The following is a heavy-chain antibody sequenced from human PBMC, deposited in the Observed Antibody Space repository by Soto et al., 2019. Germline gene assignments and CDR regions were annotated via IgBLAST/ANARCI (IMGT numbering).Heavy chain of an antibody. J-gene: IGHJ5*01. CDR3: ATTVPWFDP. D-gene: IGHD4-4*01. CDR2: IYYGGST. V-gene: IGHV4-59*01. CDR1: GGSISSYY. Sequence: PSETLSLTSTVSGGSISSYYWSWIRQPPVKGLEWIGYIYYGGSTNYNPSLKSRVTISVDTPKNQFSLKLSSVTAADTAVYYCATTVPWFDPCGQGTLVTVSS.